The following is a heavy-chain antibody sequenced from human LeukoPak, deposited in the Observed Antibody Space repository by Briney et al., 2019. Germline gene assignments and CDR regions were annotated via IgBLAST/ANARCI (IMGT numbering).Heavy chain of an antibody. Sequence: SETLSLTCTVSGGSISSSSYYWGWIRQPPGTGLEWLGSIYYSGSTYYNPSLKSRVTISVDTSKNQFSLKLSSVTAADTAVYYCASYSYGKTFDYWGQGTLVTVSS. CDR1: GGSISSSSYY. CDR2: IYYSGST. CDR3: ASYSYGKTFDY. J-gene: IGHJ4*02. V-gene: IGHV4-39*07. D-gene: IGHD2-21*01.